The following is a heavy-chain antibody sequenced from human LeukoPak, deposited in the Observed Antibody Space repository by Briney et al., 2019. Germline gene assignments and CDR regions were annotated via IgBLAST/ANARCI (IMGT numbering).Heavy chain of an antibody. CDR2: IGTAGDT. D-gene: IGHD1-26*01. V-gene: IGHV3-13*01. Sequence: GGSLRLSCAASGFTFSSYDMHWVRQATGKGLEWVSAIGTAGDTYYPGSVKGRFTISRENAKNSLYLQMNSLRAGDTAVYYCARGSGSYDFDYWGQGTLVTVSS. CDR1: GFTFSSYD. J-gene: IGHJ4*02. CDR3: ARGSGSYDFDY.